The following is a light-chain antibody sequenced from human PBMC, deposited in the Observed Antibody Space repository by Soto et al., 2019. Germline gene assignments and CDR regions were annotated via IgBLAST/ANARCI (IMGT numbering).Light chain of an antibody. CDR1: SSNIGAGYD. V-gene: IGLV1-40*01. CDR2: ADN. CDR3: QSHDTSLSGVI. J-gene: IGLJ2*01. Sequence: QSVLTQTPSVSGAPGQKITMSCTGSSSNIGAGYDVHWYQQIPGAAPRLLIYADNNRPSGVPDRFSASKSGTSASLAITGLQGEDEANYYCQSHDTSLSGVIFGAGTKLTVL.